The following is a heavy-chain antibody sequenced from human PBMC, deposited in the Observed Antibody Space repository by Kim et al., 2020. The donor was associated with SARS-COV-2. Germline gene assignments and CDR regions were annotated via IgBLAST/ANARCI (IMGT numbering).Heavy chain of an antibody. CDR1: GGSITSGTYY. Sequence: SETLSLTCTVSGGSITSGTYYWSYIRQPAGKGLEWIGRIYTSGNANYNPSLKSRVNISLDTSKNQLSLKLTSVTAADTAVYYCARESTSGTYFNVGFFDYGGQGTLVTVSS. CDR2: IYTSGNA. V-gene: IGHV4-61*02. J-gene: IGHJ4*02. D-gene: IGHD3-10*01. CDR3: ARESTSGTYFNVGFFDY.